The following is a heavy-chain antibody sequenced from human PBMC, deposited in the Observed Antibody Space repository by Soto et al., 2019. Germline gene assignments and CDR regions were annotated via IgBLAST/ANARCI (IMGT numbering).Heavy chain of an antibody. D-gene: IGHD3-16*01. CDR2: IDHGGSI. Sequence: SETLSLTCAVSGYSISSGYYWGWIRQPPGKGLEWIASIDHGGSIYYNPSLKSRLAISVDTSKNQFSLKLTSVTAADTALYYCARAARGVTHYYFGSWGQGTQVTVSS. CDR3: ARAARGVTHYYFGS. V-gene: IGHV4-38-2*01. J-gene: IGHJ4*02. CDR1: GYSISSGYY.